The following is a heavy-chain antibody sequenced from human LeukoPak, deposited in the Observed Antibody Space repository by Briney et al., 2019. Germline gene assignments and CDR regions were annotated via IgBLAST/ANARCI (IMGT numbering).Heavy chain of an antibody. V-gene: IGHV1-18*04. J-gene: IGHJ5*02. CDR2: ISAYNGNT. D-gene: IGHD3-10*01. CDR1: GYTFTGYY. Sequence: GASVKVPCKASGYTFTGYYMHWVRQAPGQGLEWMGWISAYNGNTNYAQKLQGRVTMTTDTSTSTAYMELRSLRSDDTAVYYCARDRFGENWFDPWGQGTLVTVSS. CDR3: ARDRFGENWFDP.